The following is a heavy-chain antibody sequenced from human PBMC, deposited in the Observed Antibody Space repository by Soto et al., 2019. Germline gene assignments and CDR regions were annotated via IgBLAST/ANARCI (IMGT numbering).Heavy chain of an antibody. CDR1: GFTVSSNY. CDR2: IYSGGST. V-gene: IGHV3-53*01. Sequence: GGSLRLSCAASGFTVSSNYMSWVRQAPGKGLEWVSVIYSGGSTYYADSVKGRFTISRVNSKNTLYLQMNSLRAEDTAVYYCARGPDASYYGSGSYSDYWGQGTLVTVSS. D-gene: IGHD3-10*01. CDR3: ARGPDASYYGSGSYSDY. J-gene: IGHJ4*02.